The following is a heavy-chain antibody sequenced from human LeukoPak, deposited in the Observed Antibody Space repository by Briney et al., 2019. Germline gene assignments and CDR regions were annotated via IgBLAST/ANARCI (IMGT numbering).Heavy chain of an antibody. CDR2: ISGSGGST. D-gene: IGHD6-19*01. Sequence: GGSLRLSCAASEFTFKNSDMNWVRQAPGKGLEWVSAISGSGGSTYYADSVKGRFTISRDNSKNTLYLQMNSLRAEDTAVYYCAKAEQWLVSYYFDYWGQGTLVTVSS. CDR3: AKAEQWLVSYYFDY. V-gene: IGHV3-23*01. CDR1: EFTFKNSD. J-gene: IGHJ4*02.